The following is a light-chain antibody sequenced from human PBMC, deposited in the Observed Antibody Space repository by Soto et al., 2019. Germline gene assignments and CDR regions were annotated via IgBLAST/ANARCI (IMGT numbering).Light chain of an antibody. CDR1: QNVRNN. CDR3: QQYNNWPPTT. Sequence: EIMMTQSPATLSVSPGERATLSCRASQNVRNNLAWYQQKPGQPPRLLMYYASTRATGIPARFSGSGSGTEFTLTISSLQSEDFALYYCQQYNNWPPTTFGQGTRLEIK. V-gene: IGKV3-15*01. J-gene: IGKJ5*01. CDR2: YAS.